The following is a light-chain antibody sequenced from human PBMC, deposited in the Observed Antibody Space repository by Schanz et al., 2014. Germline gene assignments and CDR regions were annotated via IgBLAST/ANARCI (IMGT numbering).Light chain of an antibody. J-gene: IGLJ3*02. CDR1: SSNIGSNA. Sequence: QSVLTQPPSASGTPGQRVTISCSGGSSNIGSNAVDWYQQFPGTAPKLLIYGNSNRPSGVPDRFSGSKSGTSASLTISGLQSEDEATYYCAAWDDSLKGWVFGGGTKLTVL. V-gene: IGLV1-44*01. CDR3: AAWDDSLKGWV. CDR2: GNS.